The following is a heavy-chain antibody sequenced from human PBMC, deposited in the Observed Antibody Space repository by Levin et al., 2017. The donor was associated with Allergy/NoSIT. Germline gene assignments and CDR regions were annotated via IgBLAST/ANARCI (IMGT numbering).Heavy chain of an antibody. CDR1: GYTFSDYY. CDR2: INLNPNSGGT. CDR3: ARGGIHHGFDV. V-gene: IGHV1-2*02. Sequence: GESLKISCLASGYTFSDYYIHWVRQAPGQGLEWMGWINLNPNSGGTVYAQKFRGRVTMTGDTSITTASMELSRLRADDTAVYYCARGGIHHGFDVWGQGTLVTVSP. J-gene: IGHJ3*01. D-gene: IGHD1-26*01.